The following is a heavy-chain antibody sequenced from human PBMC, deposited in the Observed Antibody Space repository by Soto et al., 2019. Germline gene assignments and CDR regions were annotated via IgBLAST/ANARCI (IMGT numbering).Heavy chain of an antibody. CDR3: ARAVSMTTVTTYWFDP. CDR2: IIPILGIA. Sequence: SVKVSCTASGGTFSSYTISWVRQAPGQGLEWMGRIIPILGIANYAQKFQGRVTITADKSTSTAYMELSSLRSEDTAVYYCARAVSMTTVTTYWFDPWGQGTLVTV. D-gene: IGHD4-17*01. V-gene: IGHV1-69*02. J-gene: IGHJ5*02. CDR1: GGTFSSYT.